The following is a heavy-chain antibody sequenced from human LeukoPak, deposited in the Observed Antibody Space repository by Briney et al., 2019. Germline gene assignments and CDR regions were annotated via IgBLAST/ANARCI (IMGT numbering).Heavy chain of an antibody. CDR2: ISSSSSYI. V-gene: IGHV3-21*01. CDR3: FTIFGVVTPPD. D-gene: IGHD3-3*01. CDR1: GFTFSSYS. Sequence: GGSLRLSCAASGFTFSSYSMNWVRQAPGKGLEWVSSISSSSSYIYYADSVKGRFTISRGNAKNSLYLQMNSLRAEDTAVYYCFTIFGVVTPPDWGQGTLVTVSS. J-gene: IGHJ4*02.